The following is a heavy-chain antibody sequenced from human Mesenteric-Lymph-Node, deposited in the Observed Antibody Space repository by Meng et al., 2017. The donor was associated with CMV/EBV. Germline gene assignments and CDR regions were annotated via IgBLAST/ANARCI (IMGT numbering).Heavy chain of an antibody. Sequence: GGSLRLSCAASGFTFSSYAMSWVRQAPGKGLEWVSSISSSSSYIYYADSVKGRFTISRDNAKKSLYLQMNSLRAEDTAVYYCARGVSGSYFPDYWGQGTLVTVSS. J-gene: IGHJ4*02. CDR1: GFTFSSYA. V-gene: IGHV3-21*01. D-gene: IGHD1-26*01. CDR3: ARGVSGSYFPDY. CDR2: ISSSSSYI.